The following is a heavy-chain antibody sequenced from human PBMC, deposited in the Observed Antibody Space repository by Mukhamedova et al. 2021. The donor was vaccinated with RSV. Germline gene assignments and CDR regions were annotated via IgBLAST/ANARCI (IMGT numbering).Heavy chain of an antibody. CDR3: ARDGCITTTCSGGGNWFDP. J-gene: IGHJ5*02. D-gene: IGHD2-2*01. Sequence: VRQAPGQGLEWMGIINPSGGRTTYAQKFQGRVTMTRDTSTSTVYMELSSLRSEDSARYYCARDGCITTTCSGGGNWFDPWGQGTL. V-gene: IGHV1-46*01. CDR2: INPSGGRT.